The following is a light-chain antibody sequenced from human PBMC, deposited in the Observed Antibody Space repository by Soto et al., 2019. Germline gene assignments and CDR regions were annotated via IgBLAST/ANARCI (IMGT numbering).Light chain of an antibody. Sequence: QSALTQPPSASGSPGQTVTISCTGTKSDIGVYDFVSWYQHHPGKAPRLIIYDVVQRPSGVPDRFSGSYSANAASLTGSGLQAADEADYYCCSYAGSYTLVFGGGTKLTVL. CDR2: DVV. CDR3: CSYAGSYTLV. V-gene: IGLV2-8*01. CDR1: KSDIGVYDF. J-gene: IGLJ2*01.